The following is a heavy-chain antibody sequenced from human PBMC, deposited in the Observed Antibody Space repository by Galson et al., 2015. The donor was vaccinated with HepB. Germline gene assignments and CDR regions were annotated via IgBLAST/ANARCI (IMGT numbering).Heavy chain of an antibody. J-gene: IGHJ5*02. CDR1: GFTFSNAW. CDR2: IKRKTDGETT. V-gene: IGHV3-15*01. Sequence: SLRLSCAASGFTFSNAWMPWVRQAPEKGLEWVGRIKRKTDGETTDYGAPVKGRSTISRDDSRNTLYLQMHSLKTDDTAVYYCTTDVYFSSYWSWLDPWGQGTLVTVSS. D-gene: IGHD2-2*01. CDR3: TTDVYFSSYWSWLDP.